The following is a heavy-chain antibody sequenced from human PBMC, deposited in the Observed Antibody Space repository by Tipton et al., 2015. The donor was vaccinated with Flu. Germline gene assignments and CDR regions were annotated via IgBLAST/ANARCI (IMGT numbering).Heavy chain of an antibody. V-gene: IGHV4-38-2*01. CDR2: VSRSGST. J-gene: IGHJ5*02. D-gene: IGHD4-11*01. CDR1: GDSISSDYH. CDR3: AGRDYSNYVSEPKNWFDP. Sequence: TLSLTCAVSGDSISSDYHWGWIRQFPGKGLEWIGTVSRSGSTVYNPSLTSRVTISIDRSKNQFSLRLTSVTAADTAVYYCAGRDYSNYVSEPKNWFDPWGQGTLVTVSS.